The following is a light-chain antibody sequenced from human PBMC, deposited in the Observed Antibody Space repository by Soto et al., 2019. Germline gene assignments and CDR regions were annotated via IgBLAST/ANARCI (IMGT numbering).Light chain of an antibody. Sequence: AIRMTQSPSSFSASTGDRVTITCRASQGISSYLAWYQQKPGKAPKLLIYSASSLQPGVPSRFSGSGSGTDFTLTISSLQPEDFATYYCQQANSFPLTFGGGTKVDIK. V-gene: IGKV1-8*01. CDR3: QQANSFPLT. CDR1: QGISSY. CDR2: SAS. J-gene: IGKJ4*01.